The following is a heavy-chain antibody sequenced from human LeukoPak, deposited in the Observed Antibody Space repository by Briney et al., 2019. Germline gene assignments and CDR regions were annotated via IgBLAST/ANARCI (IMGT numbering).Heavy chain of an antibody. CDR2: IVPIFGTA. J-gene: IGHJ4*02. V-gene: IGHV1-69*05. CDR1: GGTFSSYA. CDR3: ARDGGNSHYFDY. D-gene: IGHD4-23*01. Sequence: SVKVSCKASGGTFSSYAISWVRQAPGQGLEWMGGIVPIFGTANYAQKFQGRVTITTDESTSTAYMELSSLRSEDTAVYCCARDGGNSHYFDYWGQGTLVTVSS.